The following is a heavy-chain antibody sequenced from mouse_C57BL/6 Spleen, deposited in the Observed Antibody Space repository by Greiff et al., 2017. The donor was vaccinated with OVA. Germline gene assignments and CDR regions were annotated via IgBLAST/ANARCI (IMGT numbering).Heavy chain of an antibody. J-gene: IGHJ2*01. CDR3: ARSKPITTVSHFDY. CDR1: GYTFTSYW. Sequence: VQLQQPGAELVKPGASVKLSCKASGYTFTSYWMHWVKQRPGQGLEWIGMIHPNSGSTNYNEKFKSKATLTVDKSSSTAYMQLSSLTSEDSAVYYCARSKPITTVSHFDYWGQGTTLTVSS. V-gene: IGHV1-64*01. D-gene: IGHD1-1*01. CDR2: IHPNSGST.